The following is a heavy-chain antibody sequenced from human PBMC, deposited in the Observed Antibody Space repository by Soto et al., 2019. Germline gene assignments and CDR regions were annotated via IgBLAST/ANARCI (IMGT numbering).Heavy chain of an antibody. CDR2: IIPIFGTA. Sequence: QVQLVQSGAEVKKPGSSVKVSCKASGGTFSSYAISWVRQAPGQGLEWMGGIIPIFGTANYAQKFQGRVTITAEDSTSTAYMELSSLRSEDTAVYYCAGVEIWFGELSTQYYFDYWGQGTLVTVSS. CDR1: GGTFSSYA. V-gene: IGHV1-69*01. CDR3: AGVEIWFGELSTQYYFDY. D-gene: IGHD3-10*01. J-gene: IGHJ4*02.